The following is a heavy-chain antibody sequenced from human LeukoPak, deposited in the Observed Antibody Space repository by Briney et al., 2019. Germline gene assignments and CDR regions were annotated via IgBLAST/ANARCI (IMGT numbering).Heavy chain of an antibody. J-gene: IGHJ3*02. CDR2: INPNSGGT. CDR3: ARVITIFGVPGAFDI. V-gene: IGHV1-2*06. Sequence: GASVKVSCKASGYTFTGYYMHWVRQAPGQGLEWMGRINPNSGGTNYAQKFQGRVTMTRDASISTAYMELSRLRSDDTAVYHCARVITIFGVPGAFDIWGQGTMVTVSS. CDR1: GYTFTGYY. D-gene: IGHD3-3*01.